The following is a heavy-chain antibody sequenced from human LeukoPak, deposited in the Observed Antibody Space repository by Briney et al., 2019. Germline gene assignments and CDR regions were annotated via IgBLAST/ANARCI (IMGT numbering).Heavy chain of an antibody. CDR2: TDPTDSYT. D-gene: IGHD1-26*01. CDR3: ASGTASYYFDY. J-gene: IGHJ4*02. CDR1: GYSFTNYW. Sequence: GESLKISCKGSGYSFTNYWISWVRQMPGKGLEWMGRTDPTDSYTNYSPSFQGHVTISADKSISTAYLQWSSLKASDTALYYCASGTASYYFDYWGQGTLVTVSS. V-gene: IGHV5-10-1*01.